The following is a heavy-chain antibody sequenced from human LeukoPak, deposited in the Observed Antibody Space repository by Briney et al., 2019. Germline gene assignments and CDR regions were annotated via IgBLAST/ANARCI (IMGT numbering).Heavy chain of an antibody. V-gene: IGHV4-59*01. CDR3: ARDLSLWFGELQFPTYGAFDI. Sequence: PSETLSLTCTVSGGSISSYYWSWIRQPPGKGLEWIGYIYYSGSTNYNPTLKSRVTISVDTSKNQFSLKLSSVTAADTAVYYCARDLSLWFGELQFPTYGAFDIWGQGTMVTVSS. J-gene: IGHJ3*02. CDR2: IYYSGST. D-gene: IGHD3-10*01. CDR1: GGSISSYY.